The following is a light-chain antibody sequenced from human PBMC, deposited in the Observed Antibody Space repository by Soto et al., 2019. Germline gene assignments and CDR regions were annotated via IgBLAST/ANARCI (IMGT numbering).Light chain of an antibody. CDR2: AAS. Sequence: DIQMTQSPSSLSASIGDSVTITCRASQTIIGYLNWYQQKPGKAPRLLSNAASNLQSEVPSRFRGSGSETDFTLTITSLQPEDFATYYCQQSYTTPRTFGQGTKVEIQ. CDR1: QTIIGY. CDR3: QQSYTTPRT. J-gene: IGKJ1*01. V-gene: IGKV1-39*01.